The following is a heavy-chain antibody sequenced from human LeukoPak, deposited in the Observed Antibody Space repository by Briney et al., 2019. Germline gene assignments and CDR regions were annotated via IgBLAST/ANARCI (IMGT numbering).Heavy chain of an antibody. CDR3: TTIYSLGALNY. CDR1: GFTFSNAW. Sequence: GGSLRLSCAASGFTFSNAWMTWVRQAPGKGLEWLGRIKGKANGGTTDYAAPVKGRFTISRDDSQNTLYLQMDSLKTDDTAVYYCTTIYSLGALNYWGQGTLVTVSS. D-gene: IGHD1-26*01. CDR2: IKGKANGGTT. J-gene: IGHJ4*02. V-gene: IGHV3-15*01.